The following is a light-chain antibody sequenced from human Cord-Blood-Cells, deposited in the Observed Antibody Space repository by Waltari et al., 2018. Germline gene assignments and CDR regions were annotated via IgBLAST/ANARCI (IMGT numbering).Light chain of an antibody. CDR3: SSYTSSSTLV. J-gene: IGLJ3*02. V-gene: IGLV2-14*03. Sequence: QSDLTQPASVSGSPGQSITILCTGTSRDVGGYNYVPWYQQPPGKAPKLMIYYVSNRPSGVSNRFSGSKSGNTASLTISGLQAEDEADYYCSSYTSSSTLVFGGGTKLTVL. CDR2: YVS. CDR1: SRDVGGYNY.